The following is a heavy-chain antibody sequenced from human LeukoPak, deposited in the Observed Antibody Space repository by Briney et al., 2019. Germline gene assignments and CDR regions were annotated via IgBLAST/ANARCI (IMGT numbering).Heavy chain of an antibody. V-gene: IGHV3-33*06. Sequence: PGGSLRLSCAASGFTFSSYGMHWVRQAPGKGLEWVAVIWYDGSNKYYADSVKGRFTISRDNSKNTLYLQMNSLRAEDTAVYYCAKRRLLHSYYFDYWGQGTLVTVSS. J-gene: IGHJ4*02. CDR1: GFTFSSYG. D-gene: IGHD2-15*01. CDR2: IWYDGSNK. CDR3: AKRRLLHSYYFDY.